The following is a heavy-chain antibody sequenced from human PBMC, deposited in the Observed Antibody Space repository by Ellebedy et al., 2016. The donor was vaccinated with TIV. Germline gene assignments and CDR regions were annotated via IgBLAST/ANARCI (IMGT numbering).Heavy chain of an antibody. CDR1: GFTFSNYA. Sequence: GESPKISCAGPGFTFSNYAMSWVRQAPGKGPEWVSSISGSVSKTYYADFVNGRFTISRDNSKNTLYLQMNSLRAEDTAVYYCAKRLVLDPWGQGTLVTVSS. CDR2: ISGSVSKT. CDR3: AKRLVLDP. J-gene: IGHJ5*02. V-gene: IGHV3-23*01. D-gene: IGHD6-19*01.